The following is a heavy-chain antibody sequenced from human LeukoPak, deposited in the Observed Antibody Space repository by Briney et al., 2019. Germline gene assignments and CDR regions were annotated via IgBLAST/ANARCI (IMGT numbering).Heavy chain of an antibody. CDR2: ISAYNGNT. D-gene: IGHD6-13*01. CDR3: ARVFEYSSSWHQHTVLPDY. J-gene: IGHJ4*02. V-gene: IGHV1-18*01. Sequence: GASVKVSCKASGYTFTSYGISWVRQAPGQGLEWMGWISAYNGNTNYAQKLQGRVTMTTDTSTSTAYMELRSLRSDDTAVYYCARVFEYSSSWHQHTVLPDYWGQGTLVTVSS. CDR1: GYTFTSYG.